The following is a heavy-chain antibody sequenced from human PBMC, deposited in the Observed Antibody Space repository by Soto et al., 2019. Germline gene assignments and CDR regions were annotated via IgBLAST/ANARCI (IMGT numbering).Heavy chain of an antibody. J-gene: IGHJ3*02. CDR2: IYYSGST. CDR3: ARGRSNSDYYYDSSGLDAFDI. CDR1: GGSISSYY. D-gene: IGHD3-22*01. Sequence: PSETLSLTCTVSGGSISSYYWSWIRQPPGKGLEWIGYIYYSGSTNYNPSLKSRVTISVDTSKNQFSLKLSSVTAADTAVYYCARGRSNSDYYYDSSGLDAFDIWGQGTMVTVSS. V-gene: IGHV4-59*01.